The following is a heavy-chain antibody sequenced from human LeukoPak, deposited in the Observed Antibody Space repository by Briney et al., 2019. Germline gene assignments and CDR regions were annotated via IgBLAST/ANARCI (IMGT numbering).Heavy chain of an antibody. CDR3: ARDLGRGYYPLDY. V-gene: IGHV3-20*04. D-gene: IGHD1-26*01. Sequence: GGSLRLSCAVPGSTFGDYGMAWVRQVPGKGLEWVSAINWNGATTGYADSVKGRFTISRDNARSSLYLQMNSLTADDTAFYYCARDLGRGYYPLDYWGRGTLVTVSS. CDR1: GSTFGDYG. J-gene: IGHJ4*02. CDR2: INWNGATT.